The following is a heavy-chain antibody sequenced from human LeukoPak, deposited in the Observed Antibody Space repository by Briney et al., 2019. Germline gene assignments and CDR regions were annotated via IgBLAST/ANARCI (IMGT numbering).Heavy chain of an antibody. J-gene: IGHJ4*02. D-gene: IGHD1-1*01. CDR1: GGSISDYY. CDR3: ARLNGGY. V-gene: IGHV4-59*08. Sequence: PAETLSLTCTVSGGSISDYYWSWIRQPPGRGLEWIGYINYSGSTNYNPSLKSRVTISVDTSKNQFSLKVTSVTAADPAVYYCARLNGGYWGQGTLVTVSS. CDR2: INYSGST.